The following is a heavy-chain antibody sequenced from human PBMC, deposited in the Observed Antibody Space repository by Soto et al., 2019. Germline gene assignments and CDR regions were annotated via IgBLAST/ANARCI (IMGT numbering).Heavy chain of an antibody. V-gene: IGHV4-34*01. CDR2: INHSGST. Sequence: SETLSLTCAVYGGSFSGYYWSWIRQPPGKGLEWIGEINHSGSTNYNPSLKSRVTISVDTSKNQFSLKLSSVTAADTAVYYCARGDDFWSGYYTGSTANWFDPWGQGAVVTVSS. D-gene: IGHD3-3*01. CDR3: ARGDDFWSGYYTGSTANWFDP. CDR1: GGSFSGYY. J-gene: IGHJ5*02.